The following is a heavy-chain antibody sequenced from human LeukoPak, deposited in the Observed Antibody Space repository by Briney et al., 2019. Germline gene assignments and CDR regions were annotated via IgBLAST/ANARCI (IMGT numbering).Heavy chain of an antibody. J-gene: IGHJ4*02. Sequence: GGSLRLSCAASGFTFSSYGMHWVRQAPGKGLEWVAFIRYDGSNKYYADSVKGRFTISRDNSKNTLYLQMNTLQIDDTAVYYCTTENWGRGDYWGQGTLITVSS. D-gene: IGHD3-16*01. CDR2: IRYDGSNK. V-gene: IGHV3-30*02. CDR1: GFTFSSYG. CDR3: TTENWGRGDY.